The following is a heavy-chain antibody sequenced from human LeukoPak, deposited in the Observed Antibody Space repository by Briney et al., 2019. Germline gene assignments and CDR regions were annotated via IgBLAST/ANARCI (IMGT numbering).Heavy chain of an antibody. Sequence: GGSLRLSCAASGFTFSSYGMSWVSQAPGKGLEWVSAISGSGGSTYYADSVKGRFTISRDNSKNTLYLQMNSLRAEDTAVYYCAKAPYGSGSYYSGGSEYYFDYWGQGTLVTVSS. J-gene: IGHJ4*02. V-gene: IGHV3-23*01. CDR1: GFTFSSYG. CDR2: ISGSGGST. D-gene: IGHD3-10*01. CDR3: AKAPYGSGSYYSGGSEYYFDY.